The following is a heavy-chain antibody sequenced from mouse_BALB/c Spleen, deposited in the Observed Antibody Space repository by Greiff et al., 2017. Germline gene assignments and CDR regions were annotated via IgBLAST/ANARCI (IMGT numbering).Heavy chain of an antibody. J-gene: IGHJ4*01. CDR1: GYTFTSYW. CDR2: INPSNGRT. CDR3: ARWGAYYGSSVYAMDY. Sequence: VQLQQPGAELVKPGASVKLSCKASGYTFTSYWMHWVKQRPGQGLEWIGEINPSNGRTNYNEKFKSKATLTVDKSSSTAYMQLSSLTSEDSAVYYCARWGAYYGSSVYAMDYWGQGTSVTVSS. V-gene: IGHV1S81*02. D-gene: IGHD1-1*01.